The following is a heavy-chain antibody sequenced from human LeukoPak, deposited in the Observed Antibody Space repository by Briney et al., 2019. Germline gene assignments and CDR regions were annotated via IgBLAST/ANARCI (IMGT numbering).Heavy chain of an antibody. CDR3: ARTPLLVRMGYYYYYMDV. CDR1: GGSFTNYY. Sequence: SETLSLTCAVYGGSFTNYYRSWIRQPPGKGLEWIGEINHSGSTNYNPSLKSRVTISVDTSKNQFSLKLSSVTAADTAMYYCARTPLLVRMGYYYYYMDVWDKGTTVTVSS. D-gene: IGHD2-8*01. CDR2: INHSGST. V-gene: IGHV4-34*01. J-gene: IGHJ6*03.